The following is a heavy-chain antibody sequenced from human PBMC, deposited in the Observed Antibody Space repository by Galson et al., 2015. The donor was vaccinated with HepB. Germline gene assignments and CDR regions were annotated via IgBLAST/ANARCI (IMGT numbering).Heavy chain of an antibody. V-gene: IGHV2-70*01. D-gene: IGHD3-3*01. J-gene: IGHJ5*02. CDR1: GFSLSTSGMC. CDR3: ARVNYDFWSGYLGGMYNWFDP. CDR2: IDWDDDK. Sequence: PALVKPTQTLTLTCTFSGFSLSTSGMCVSWIRQPPGKALEWLALIDWDDDKYYSTSLKTRLTISKDTSKNQVVLTMTNMDPVDTATYYCARVNYDFWSGYLGGMYNWFDPWGQGTLVTVSS.